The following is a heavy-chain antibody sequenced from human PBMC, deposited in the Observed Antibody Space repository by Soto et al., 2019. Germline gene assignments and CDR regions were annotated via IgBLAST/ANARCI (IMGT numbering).Heavy chain of an antibody. CDR2: VNPSSHST. D-gene: IGHD6-13*01. CDR1: GYTFTTYQ. J-gene: IGHJ4*02. CDR3: ARDSSNWSSVY. Sequence: ASVKVSCKASGYTFTTYQMHWVRQAPGQGLEWMGIVNPSSHSTSYAQKFQGRVTMTSDTSTSTVYMELSSLRSEDTAVYYCARDSSNWSSVYWSQGTLVTVSS. V-gene: IGHV1-46*01.